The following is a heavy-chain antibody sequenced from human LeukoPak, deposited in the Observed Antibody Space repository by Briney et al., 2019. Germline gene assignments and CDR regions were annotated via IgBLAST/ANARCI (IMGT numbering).Heavy chain of an antibody. CDR3: ARRLRFLEWSTSTYYYYYGMDV. CDR1: GGTFSSYA. D-gene: IGHD3-3*01. Sequence: ASVTVSCTASGGTFSSYAISWVRQAPGQGLEWMGGIIPIFGTANYAQKFQGRVTITADESTSTAYMELSSLRSEDTAVYYCARRLRFLEWSTSTYYYYYGMDVWGQGTTVTVSS. J-gene: IGHJ6*02. V-gene: IGHV1-69*13. CDR2: IIPIFGTA.